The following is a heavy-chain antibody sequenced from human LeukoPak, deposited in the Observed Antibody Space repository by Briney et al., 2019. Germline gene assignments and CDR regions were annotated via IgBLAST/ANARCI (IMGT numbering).Heavy chain of an antibody. J-gene: IGHJ4*02. CDR2: IYYSGST. Sequence: PSETLSLTCTVSGGSISSSSYYWGWIRQPPGKGLEWIGSIYYSGSTYYNPSLKSRVTISVDTSKNQFSLKLSSVTAADTAVYYCASPIGDYYGSGSYHDWGQGTLVTVSS. CDR1: GGSISSSSYY. CDR3: ASPIGDYYGSGSYHD. D-gene: IGHD3-10*01. V-gene: IGHV4-39*01.